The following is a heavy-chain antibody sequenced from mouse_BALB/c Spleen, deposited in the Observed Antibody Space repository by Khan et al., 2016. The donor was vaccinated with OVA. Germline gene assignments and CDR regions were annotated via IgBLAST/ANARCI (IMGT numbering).Heavy chain of an antibody. CDR1: GFSLTNYG. V-gene: IGHV2-3*01. Sequence: VQLQESGPGLVAPSQSLSITCTVSGFSLTNYGVNWVRQPPGKGLEWLGVIWGDGNTNYHSALKSRLSISKDNSKSQVFLKLNSLQTDDTATYXYAKPRDGYPYGMDYWGQGTSVTVSS. D-gene: IGHD2-3*01. J-gene: IGHJ4*01. CDR2: IWGDGNT. CDR3: AKPRDGYPYGMDY.